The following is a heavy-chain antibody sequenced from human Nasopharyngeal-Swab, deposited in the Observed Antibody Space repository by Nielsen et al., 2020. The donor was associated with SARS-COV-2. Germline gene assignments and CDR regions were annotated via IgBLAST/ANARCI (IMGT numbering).Heavy chain of an antibody. V-gene: IGHV1-46*01. J-gene: IGHJ5*02. CDR1: GYTFTSYC. Sequence: ASVKVSCKASGYTFTSYCMHWVRQAPGQGLEWMGIINPSGGSTSYAQKFQGRVTMTRDTSTSTVYMELSSLRAEDTEGYYCARDRITMVRGVISLTNWFDPWGQGTLVTVSS. D-gene: IGHD3-10*01. CDR3: ARDRITMVRGVISLTNWFDP. CDR2: INPSGGST.